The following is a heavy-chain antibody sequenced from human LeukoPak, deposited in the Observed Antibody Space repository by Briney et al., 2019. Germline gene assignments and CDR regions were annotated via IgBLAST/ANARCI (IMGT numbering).Heavy chain of an antibody. CDR3: AKLLTSGYYSPLYYHGLDL. J-gene: IGHJ6*02. CDR2: ISGSGDRT. V-gene: IGHV3-23*01. D-gene: IGHD3-3*01. CDR1: GFTFSSYA. Sequence: PGGSLRLSCVASGFTFSSYAMNWVRQAPGKGLEWVSAISGSGDRTYYADSVRGRFTISRDNSKNSLSLQLSGLRADDTAVYFCAKLLTSGYYSPLYYHGLDLWGPGTTVPVSS.